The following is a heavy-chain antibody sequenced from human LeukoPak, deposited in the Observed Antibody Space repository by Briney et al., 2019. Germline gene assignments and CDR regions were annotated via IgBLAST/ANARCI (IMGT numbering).Heavy chain of an antibody. CDR3: ARGNVVASLDY. CDR1: GGSVSSGGYS. CDR2: IYDSGST. V-gene: IGHV4-30-2*01. J-gene: IGHJ4*02. D-gene: IGHD5-12*01. Sequence: SQTLSLTCAVSGGSVSSGGYSGSWIRQPPGKGLEWIGYIYDSGSTYYNPSLKSRVTISLDRSKNQFSLKLSSVTAADTAVYYCARGNVVASLDYWGQGTLVTVSS.